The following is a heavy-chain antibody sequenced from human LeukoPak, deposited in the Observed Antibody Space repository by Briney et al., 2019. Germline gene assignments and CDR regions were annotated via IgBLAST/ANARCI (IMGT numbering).Heavy chain of an antibody. CDR2: IYHSGST. D-gene: IGHD2/OR15-2a*01. V-gene: IGHV4-38-2*02. CDR1: GYSISSTYF. CDR3: ARGVVGSNNFYFRYYFDY. Sequence: SETLSLTRTVSGYSISSTYFWGWIRQPPGTGLEWIGTIYHSGSTYYNPSLKGRVTISVDTSKNQFSLELPSVTAADMAMYYCARGVVGSNNFYFRYYFDYWGQGTLVTVSS. J-gene: IGHJ4*02.